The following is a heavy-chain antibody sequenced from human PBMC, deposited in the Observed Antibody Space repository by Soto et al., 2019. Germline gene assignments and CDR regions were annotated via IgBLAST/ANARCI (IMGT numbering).Heavy chain of an antibody. CDR3: AKPGYLEQWLVRGYFDY. V-gene: IGHV3-23*01. CDR2: ISSTGATT. Sequence: GGSLRLSCAASGFTFSSYAMSWVRQAPGKGPEWVSAISSTGATTHYADSVKGRFIISRDNSKNTLYLQMNSLRAEDTAVYYCAKPGYLEQWLVRGYFDYWGQGTLVTVSS. J-gene: IGHJ4*02. CDR1: GFTFSSYA. D-gene: IGHD6-19*01.